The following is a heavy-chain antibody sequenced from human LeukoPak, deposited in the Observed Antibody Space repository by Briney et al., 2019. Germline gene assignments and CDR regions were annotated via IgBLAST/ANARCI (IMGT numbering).Heavy chain of an antibody. CDR3: ARSGGGQSSVYSDY. J-gene: IGHJ4*02. V-gene: IGHV3-7*01. CDR1: GFTVSSNY. D-gene: IGHD6-6*01. Sequence: PGGSLRLSCAASGFTVSSNYMSWVRQAPGKGLEWEANIKQDGSEKYYVDSVKGRFTISRDNAKNSLYLQMNSLRAEDTAVYYCARSGGGQSSVYSDYWGQGTLVTVSS. CDR2: IKQDGSEK.